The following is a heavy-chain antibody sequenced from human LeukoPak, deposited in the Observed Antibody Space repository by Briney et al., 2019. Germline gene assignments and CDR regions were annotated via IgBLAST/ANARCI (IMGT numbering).Heavy chain of an antibody. CDR2: IYTSGST. V-gene: IGHV4-4*07. Sequence: PSETLSLTCTVSGGSMRSYYWSWIRQPAGKGLEWIGRIYTSGSTNYNPSLKSRVTMSVDTSKNQFSLKLSSVTAADTAVYYCAREGYYGSGSYSGTIYYYYYMDVWGKGTTVTISS. CDR3: AREGYYGSGSYSGTIYYYYYMDV. D-gene: IGHD3-10*01. CDR1: GGSMRSYY. J-gene: IGHJ6*03.